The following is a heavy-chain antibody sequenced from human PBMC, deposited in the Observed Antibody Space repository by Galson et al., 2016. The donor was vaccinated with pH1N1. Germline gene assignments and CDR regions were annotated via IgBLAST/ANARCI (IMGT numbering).Heavy chain of an antibody. D-gene: IGHD3-10*01. CDR1: GYTFSGSY. CDR2: INPKSGAT. J-gene: IGHJ5*02. V-gene: IGHV1-2*02. CDR3: AREGSRYDFWFDP. Sequence: SVKVSCKASGYTFSGSYIHWVRQAPGQGLEWMGWINPKSGATNDAQKFRGRFTMTRDTSINTVYMDLTSLTSDDTAFYFCAREGSRYDFWFDPWGQGTLVTVSS.